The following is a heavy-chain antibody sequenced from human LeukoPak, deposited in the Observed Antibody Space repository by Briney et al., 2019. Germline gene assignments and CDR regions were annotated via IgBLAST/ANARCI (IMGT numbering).Heavy chain of an antibody. CDR2: INHSGST. J-gene: IGHJ4*02. CDR1: GYSISSGYY. Sequence: PSETLSLTCAVSGYSISSGYYWGWTRQPPGKGLEWIGSINHSGSTYYNPSLKSRVTILVDTSKNQFSLKLTSVTAADTAVYYCTRDTTRDYWGQGTLVTVSS. CDR3: TRDTTRDY. V-gene: IGHV4-38-2*01. D-gene: IGHD4-11*01.